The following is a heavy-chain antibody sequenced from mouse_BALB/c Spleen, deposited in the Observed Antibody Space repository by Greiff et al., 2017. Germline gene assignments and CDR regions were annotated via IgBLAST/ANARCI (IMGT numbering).Heavy chain of an antibody. CDR1: GFTFSSFG. CDR2: ISSGSSTI. Sequence: DVKLVESGGGLVQPGGSRKLSCAASGFTFSSFGMHWVRQAPEKGLEWVAYISSGSSTIYYADTVKGRFTISRDNPKNTLFLQMTSLRSEDTAMYYCTRGRNRYDEGTWFAYWGQGTLVTVSA. J-gene: IGHJ3*01. D-gene: IGHD2-14*01. V-gene: IGHV5-17*02. CDR3: TRGRNRYDEGTWFAY.